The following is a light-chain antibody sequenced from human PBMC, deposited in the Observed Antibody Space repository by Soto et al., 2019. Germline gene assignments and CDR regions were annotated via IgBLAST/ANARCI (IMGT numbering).Light chain of an antibody. J-gene: IGLJ3*02. Sequence: QSVLTQPPSASGTPGQRVIISCSGSSSNIGSNTVNWYQQLPGTAPKLLIYSNNQRPSGVPDRFSGSKSGTSASLAISGLQSEDEADYYCAAWDDSLNGPNGVFGGGTKLTVL. CDR3: AAWDDSLNGPNGV. CDR1: SSNIGSNT. CDR2: SNN. V-gene: IGLV1-44*01.